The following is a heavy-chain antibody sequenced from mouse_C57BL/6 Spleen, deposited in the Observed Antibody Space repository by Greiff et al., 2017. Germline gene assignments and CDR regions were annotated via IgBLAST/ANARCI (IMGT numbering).Heavy chain of an antibody. CDR1: GFSFNTYA. Sequence: EVKVIESGGGLVQPKGSLKLSCAASGFSFNTYAMNWVRQAPGKGLEWVARIRSKSNNYATYYADSVKDRFTISRDDSESMLYLQMNNLKTEDTAMYYCGRDYYGSYWYFDVWGTGTTVTVSS. CDR3: GRDYYGSYWYFDV. V-gene: IGHV10-1*01. D-gene: IGHD1-1*01. CDR2: IRSKSNNYAT. J-gene: IGHJ1*03.